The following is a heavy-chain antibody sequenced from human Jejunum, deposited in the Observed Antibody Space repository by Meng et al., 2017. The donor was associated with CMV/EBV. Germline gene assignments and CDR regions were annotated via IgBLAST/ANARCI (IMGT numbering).Heavy chain of an antibody. Sequence: SGFTFSSCARNWVRQAPGKGLEWISVFYISGRSTYYADSVKGRFTISRDNSKNMVYLQMNSLRVEDTAVYYCAKDRGGSDDAYDVWGQGATVTVSS. V-gene: IGHV3-23*03. J-gene: IGHJ3*01. D-gene: IGHD3-16*01. CDR2: FYISGRST. CDR3: AKDRGGSDDAYDV. CDR1: GFTFSSCA.